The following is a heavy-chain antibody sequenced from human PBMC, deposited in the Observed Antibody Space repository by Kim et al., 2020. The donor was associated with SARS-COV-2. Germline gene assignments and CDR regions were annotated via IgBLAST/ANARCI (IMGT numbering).Heavy chain of an antibody. CDR3: ARGDSFYGSGSSPEYYYGMDV. CDR1: GGTFSSYA. V-gene: IGHV1-69*13. Sequence: SVKVSCKASGGTFSSYAISWVRQAPGQGLEWMGGIIPIFGTANYAQKFQGRVTITADESTSTAYMELSSLRSEDTAVYYCARGDSFYGSGSSPEYYYGMDVWGQGTTVTVSS. CDR2: IIPIFGTA. D-gene: IGHD3-10*01. J-gene: IGHJ6*02.